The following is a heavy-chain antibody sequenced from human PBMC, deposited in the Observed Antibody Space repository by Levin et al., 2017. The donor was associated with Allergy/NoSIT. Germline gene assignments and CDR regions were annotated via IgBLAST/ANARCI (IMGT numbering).Heavy chain of an antibody. CDR3: ARDLTNWGPSKSWYDDL. V-gene: IGHV4-59*01. D-gene: IGHD7-27*01. CDR2: VYNSGST. Sequence: PSETLSLTCTVSGGSISSYFWTWIRQPPGKGPEWLGYVYNSGSTKYNPSLESRLTMSVDTSKNQFSLNLTSVTAADTAIYYCARDLTNWGPSKSWYDDLWGRGTLVTVSS. CDR1: GGSISSYF. J-gene: IGHJ2*01.